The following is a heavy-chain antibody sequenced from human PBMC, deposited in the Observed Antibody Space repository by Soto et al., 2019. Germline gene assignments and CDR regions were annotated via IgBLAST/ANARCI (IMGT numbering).Heavy chain of an antibody. V-gene: IGHV5-51*01. Sequence: PGESLKISCKGSGYSFTSYWIGWVRQMPGKGLEWMGIIYPGDSDTRYSPSFQGQVTISADKSISTAYLQWSSLKASDTAMYYCARLYFPYIVATITAYFDYWGQGTLVTVSS. CDR2: IYPGDSDT. J-gene: IGHJ4*02. D-gene: IGHD5-12*01. CDR3: ARLYFPYIVATITAYFDY. CDR1: GYSFTSYW.